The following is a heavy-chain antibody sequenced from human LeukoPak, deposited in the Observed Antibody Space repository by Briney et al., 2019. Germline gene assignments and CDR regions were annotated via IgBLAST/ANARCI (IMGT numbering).Heavy chain of an antibody. D-gene: IGHD2-15*01. V-gene: IGHV3-48*01. CDR3: AKEVVLGSVVDY. CDR1: GFTFSSYS. CDR2: ISSSSSTI. Sequence: PGGSLRLSCAASGFTFSSYSMNWVRQAPGKGLEWVSYISSSSSTIYYADSVKGRFTISRDNSKNTLYLQMNSLRAEGTAVYYCAKEVVLGSVVDYWGQGTLVTVSS. J-gene: IGHJ4*02.